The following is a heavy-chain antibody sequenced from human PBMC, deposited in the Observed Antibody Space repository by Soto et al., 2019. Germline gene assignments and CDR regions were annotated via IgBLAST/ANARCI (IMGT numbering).Heavy chain of an antibody. CDR2: ISNSGTT. D-gene: IGHD6-6*01. Sequence: PGGSLRLSCAASGFTFSTYNMHWVRRAPGKGLENLSYISNSGTTYYADSVKGRFTISRDNAKTPVYLQMNSLRDEDTAVYYCATGLIAGRNYWGPGTLVTVSS. CDR1: GFTFSTYN. V-gene: IGHV3-48*02. CDR3: ATGLIAGRNY. J-gene: IGHJ4*02.